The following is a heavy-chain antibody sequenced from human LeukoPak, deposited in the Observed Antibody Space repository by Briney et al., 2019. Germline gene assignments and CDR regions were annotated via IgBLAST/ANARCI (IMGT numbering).Heavy chain of an antibody. CDR2: IRGKAYGGTT. J-gene: IGHJ6*03. CDR1: GFTFGDYA. Sequence: QPGRSLRLSCTASGFTFGDYAMSWVRQAPGKGLEWVGFIRGKAYGGTTEYAASVKGRFTISRDDSKSIAYLQMNSLKTEDTAVYYCTRPYSSGLFPYYYYMDVWGKGTTVTVSS. V-gene: IGHV3-49*04. CDR3: TRPYSSGLFPYYYYMDV. D-gene: IGHD6-19*01.